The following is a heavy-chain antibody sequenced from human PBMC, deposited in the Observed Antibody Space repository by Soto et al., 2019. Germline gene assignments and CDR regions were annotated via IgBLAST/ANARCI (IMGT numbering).Heavy chain of an antibody. CDR3: ARRVGSYSDS. CDR2: MNPNRGDT. D-gene: IGHD1-26*01. Sequence: GASVKVSCKSSGYTFTSYDINWVRQATGQGLEWMGWMNPNRGDTGYAQKFQGRVTMTRNTSITTAYMEVSSLRSEDTAVYYCARRVGSYSDSWGQGTLVTVSS. CDR1: GYTFTSYD. J-gene: IGHJ4*02. V-gene: IGHV1-8*01.